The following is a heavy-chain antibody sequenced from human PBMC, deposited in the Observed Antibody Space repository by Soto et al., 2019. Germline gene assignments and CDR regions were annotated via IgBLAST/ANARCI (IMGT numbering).Heavy chain of an antibody. CDR2: IYPGDSDT. CDR3: ARRGSRIRTTSTHHGMDV. J-gene: IGHJ6*02. Sequence: PGESLKISCKGSGYSFTSYWIGWVRQMPGKGLEWMGIIYPGDSDTRYSPSFQGQVTISADKSISTAYLQWSSLKASDTAMYYCARRGSRIRTTSTHHGMDVWGQGTTVTVSS. D-gene: IGHD4-4*01. CDR1: GYSFTSYW. V-gene: IGHV5-51*01.